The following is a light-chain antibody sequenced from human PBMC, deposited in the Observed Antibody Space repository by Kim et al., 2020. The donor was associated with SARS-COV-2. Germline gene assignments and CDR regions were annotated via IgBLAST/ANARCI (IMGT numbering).Light chain of an antibody. CDR2: RNN. CDR3: AAWDDSLSGRWV. CDR1: SSNIGSNY. V-gene: IGLV1-47*01. J-gene: IGLJ3*02. Sequence: QRVTISFSGSSSNIGSNYVYWYQQLPGTAPKLLIYRNNQRPSGVPDRFSGSKSGTSASLAISGLRSEDEADYYCAAWDDSLSGRWVFGGGTKLTVL.